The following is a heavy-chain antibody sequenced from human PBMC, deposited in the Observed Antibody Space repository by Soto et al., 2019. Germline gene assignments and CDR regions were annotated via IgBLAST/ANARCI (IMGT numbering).Heavy chain of an antibody. J-gene: IGHJ6*02. D-gene: IGHD5-12*01. CDR2: VYYNGNT. Sequence: QLQLQESGPGLMKPSETLSLTCTVSGGSISGSSYYWGWIRQPPGKGLEWIGSVYYNGNTYYDPSIKRRVAPSVDTSRNQFSLMLSSVTAADAAVYYCARECTVATIGGGMDVWGQGTTVTVSS. CDR3: ARECTVATIGGGMDV. CDR1: GGSISGSSYY. V-gene: IGHV4-39*02.